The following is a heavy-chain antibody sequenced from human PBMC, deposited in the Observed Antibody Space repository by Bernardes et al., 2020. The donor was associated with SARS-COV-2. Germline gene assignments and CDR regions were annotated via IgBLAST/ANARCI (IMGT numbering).Heavy chain of an antibody. CDR2: IFYSGSK. V-gene: IGHV4-59*01. Sequence: SETLSLTCSVSGASFSNYYWNWIRESPGKGLEWIGCIFYSGSKIYSPSNPSLKSRVTFSVDTSNNQFSLKLSSVTAADTAIYYCARSGYFNSGLNAVDVWGQGTTVTVSS. J-gene: IGHJ6*02. CDR3: ARSGYFNSGLNAVDV. D-gene: IGHD5-18*01. CDR1: GASFSNYY.